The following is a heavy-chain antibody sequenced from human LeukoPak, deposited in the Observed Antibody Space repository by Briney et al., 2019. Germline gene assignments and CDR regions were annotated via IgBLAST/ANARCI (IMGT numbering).Heavy chain of an antibody. J-gene: IGHJ3*02. CDR3: ARFEYLLLRKYAFDI. Sequence: SQTLSLTCAVSGGSISSGGYSWSWIRQPPGKGLEWIGYIYHSGSTYYNPSLKSRVTISVDRSKNQFSLKLSSVTAADTAVYYCARFEYLLLRKYAFDIWGQGTMVTVSS. CDR1: GGSISSGGYS. D-gene: IGHD2-2*01. V-gene: IGHV4-30-2*01. CDR2: IYHSGST.